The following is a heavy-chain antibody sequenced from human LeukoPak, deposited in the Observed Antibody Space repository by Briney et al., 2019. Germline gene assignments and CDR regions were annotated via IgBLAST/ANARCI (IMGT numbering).Heavy chain of an antibody. CDR3: ARDPGYCSGGSCYGREFDY. CDR1: GYTFTSYA. CDR2: IIPILGIA. D-gene: IGHD2-15*01. J-gene: IGHJ4*02. Sequence: SVKVSCKASGYTFTSYAISWVRQAPGQGLEWMGRIIPILGIANYAQKFQGRVTITAGKSTSTAYMELSSLRSEDTAVYYCARDPGYCSGGSCYGREFDYWGQGTLVTVSS. V-gene: IGHV1-69*04.